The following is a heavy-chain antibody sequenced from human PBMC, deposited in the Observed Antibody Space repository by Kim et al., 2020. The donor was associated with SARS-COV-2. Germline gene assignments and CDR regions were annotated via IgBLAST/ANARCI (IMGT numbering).Heavy chain of an antibody. CDR3: ARGRPEWLRFRGYYYYYMDV. V-gene: IGHV1-69*13. Sequence: SVKVSCKASGGTFSSYAISWVRQAPGQGLEWMGGIIPIFGTANYAQKFQGRVTITADESTSTAYMELSSLRSEDTAVYYCARGRPEWLRFRGYYYYYMDVWGKGTTVTVSS. CDR1: GGTFSSYA. D-gene: IGHD5-12*01. CDR2: IIPIFGTA. J-gene: IGHJ6*03.